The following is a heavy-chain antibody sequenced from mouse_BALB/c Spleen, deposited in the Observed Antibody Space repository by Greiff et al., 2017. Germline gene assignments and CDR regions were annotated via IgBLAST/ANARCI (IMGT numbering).Heavy chain of an antibody. CDR3: ARRGGNPYYYAMDY. CDR1: GYSITSDYA. V-gene: IGHV3-2*02. CDR2: ISYSGST. Sequence: VQLQQSGPGLVKPSQSLSLTCTVTGYSITSDYAWNWIRQFPGNKLEWMGYISYSGSTSYNPSLKSRISITRDTSKNQFFLQLNSVTTEDTATYYCARRGGNPYYYAMDYWGQGTSVTVSS. J-gene: IGHJ4*01. D-gene: IGHD2-1*01.